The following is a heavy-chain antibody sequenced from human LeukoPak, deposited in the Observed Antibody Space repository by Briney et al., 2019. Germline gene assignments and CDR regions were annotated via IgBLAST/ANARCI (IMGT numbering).Heavy chain of an antibody. CDR3: ARGYYDFWSGYTNSRNYFYYYKDV. V-gene: IGHV1-69*05. CDR2: IIPSFGTV. D-gene: IGHD3-3*01. CDR1: GGTFSSYA. J-gene: IGHJ6*03. Sequence: GASVKVSGKASGGTFSSYAISWVRQAPGQGLEWMGGIIPSFGTVNYAQKFQGRVTIITDTTTAYMELSSLRSEDTAVYYCARGYYDFWSGYTNSRNYFYYYKDVWGKGTTVTVSS.